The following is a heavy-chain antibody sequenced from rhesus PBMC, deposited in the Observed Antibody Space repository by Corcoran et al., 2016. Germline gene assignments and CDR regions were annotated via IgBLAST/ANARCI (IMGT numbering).Heavy chain of an antibody. Sequence: QVQLEESGPGLVKPSETLSLTCAVSGGSISGYYWNWIRQPPGKGLEGIGYFGGSWSTHYNPSRKSRVTISPATSKNEVSLRLSSVTTADTAVYYCARGLYGSSYGLDSWGQGVVVTVSS. CDR3: ARGLYGSSYGLDS. D-gene: IGHD3-9*01. J-gene: IGHJ6*01. CDR1: GGSISGYY. CDR2: FGGSWST. V-gene: IGHV4S5*01.